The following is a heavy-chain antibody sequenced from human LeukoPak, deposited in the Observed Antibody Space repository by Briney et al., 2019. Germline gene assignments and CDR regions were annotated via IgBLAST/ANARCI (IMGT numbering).Heavy chain of an antibody. D-gene: IGHD5-24*01. CDR1: RFTFSRYS. J-gene: IGHJ4*02. V-gene: IGHV3-48*01. CDR3: ARDQGGYNYGRGYFDY. Sequence: PGGSLRLSCAASRFTFSRYSMNWVRQAPGKGLEWVSYISDSGNTIHYADSVKGRFTISRDNAKDSLFLQMNSLRVEDTSVFYCARDQGGYNYGRGYFDYWGRGTLVTVSS. CDR2: ISDSGNTI.